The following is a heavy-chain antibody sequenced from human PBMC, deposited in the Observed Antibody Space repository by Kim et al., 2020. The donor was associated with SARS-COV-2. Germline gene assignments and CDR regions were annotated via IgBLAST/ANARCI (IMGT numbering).Heavy chain of an antibody. D-gene: IGHD3-9*01. J-gene: IGHJ4*02. CDR1: GFTFGDYA. V-gene: IGHV3-49*04. CDR3: TRHYDILTGYLRPFDY. Sequence: GGSLRLSCTASGFTFGDYAMSWVRQAPGKGLEWVGFIRSKAYGGTTEYAASLKGRFTISRDDSKSIAYLQMNSLKTEDTAVYYCTRHYDILTGYLRPFDYWGQGTLVTVSS. CDR2: IRSKAYGGTT.